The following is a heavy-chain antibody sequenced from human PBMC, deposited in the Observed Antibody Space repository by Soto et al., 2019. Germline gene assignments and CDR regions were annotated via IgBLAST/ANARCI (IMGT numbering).Heavy chain of an antibody. CDR2: LSGSGTMR. CDR3: AKEAEENENVQIPGEN. CDR1: GFSFRNYA. D-gene: IGHD3-10*01. J-gene: IGHJ4*02. Sequence: PGWSLRLSCAASGFSFRNYAMTLVRQAPGKGLEWVSWLSGSGTMRYYADSVRGRFIISRDNAKNTLFLQMDNLRVEDSAVYYCAKEAEENENVQIPGENWGKGTQVTVSS. V-gene: IGHV3-23*01.